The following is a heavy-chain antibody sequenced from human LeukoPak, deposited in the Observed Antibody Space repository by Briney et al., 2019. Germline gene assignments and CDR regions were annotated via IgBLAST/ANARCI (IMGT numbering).Heavy chain of an antibody. J-gene: IGHJ4*02. D-gene: IGHD3-10*01. Sequence: GGTLRLSCAASGFTFSSYGMSWVRQAPGKGLEWVSAISGSGGSTYYADSVKGRFTISRDNSKNTLYLQMNSLRAEDTAVYYCAKVGGITMVRGVIIFDYWGQGTLVTVSS. CDR3: AKVGGITMVRGVIIFDY. CDR2: ISGSGGST. V-gene: IGHV3-23*01. CDR1: GFTFSSYG.